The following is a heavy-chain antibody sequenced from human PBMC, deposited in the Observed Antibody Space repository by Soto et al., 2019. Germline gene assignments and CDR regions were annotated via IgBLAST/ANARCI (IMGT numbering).Heavy chain of an antibody. CDR3: ATMGTPATGLYYFDY. D-gene: IGHD1-7*01. V-gene: IGHV4-30-4*01. CDR1: GGSISRGNYY. CDR2: ISYSGST. Sequence: SETRSLTCTVSGGSISRGNYYWSWIRQPPGKGLEWIGFISYSGSTYYNASLKSRVTISVDTSKNQFSLNLSFVTAADTAVYYCATMGTPATGLYYFDYRAQRTPVTVSS. J-gene: IGHJ4*02.